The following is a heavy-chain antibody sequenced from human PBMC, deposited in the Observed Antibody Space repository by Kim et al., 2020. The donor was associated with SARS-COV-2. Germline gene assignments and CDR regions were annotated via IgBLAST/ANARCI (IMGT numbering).Heavy chain of an antibody. CDR2: IWYDGSNK. V-gene: IGHV3-33*01. J-gene: IGHJ3*02. D-gene: IGHD3-10*01. CDR3: ARDRSGSGSWVAFDI. CDR1: GFTFSSYG. Sequence: GGSLRLSCAASGFTFSSYGMHWVRQAPGKGLEWVAVIWYDGSNKYYADSVKGRFTISRDNSKNTLYLQMNSLRAEDTAVYYCARDRSGSGSWVAFDIWGQGTMVTVSS.